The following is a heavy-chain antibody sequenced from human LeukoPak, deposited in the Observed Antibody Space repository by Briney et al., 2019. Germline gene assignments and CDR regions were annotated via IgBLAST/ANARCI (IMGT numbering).Heavy chain of an antibody. V-gene: IGHV1-46*01. CDR2: INPSGGST. CDR1: GYTFTSYY. Sequence: ASVKVSCKASGYTFTSYYMHWVRQAPGQGLEWMGIINPSGGSTSYAQKLQGRVTMTTDTSTSTAYMELRSLRSDDTAVYYCAAGPTVTPGYWGQGTLVTVSS. J-gene: IGHJ4*02. D-gene: IGHD4-17*01. CDR3: AAGPTVTPGY.